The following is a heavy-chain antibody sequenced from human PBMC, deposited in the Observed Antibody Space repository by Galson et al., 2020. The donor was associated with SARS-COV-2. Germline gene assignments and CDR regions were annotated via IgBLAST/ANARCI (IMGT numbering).Heavy chain of an antibody. Sequence: SETLSLTCAVSGVSISNSNWWSWVRQPPGKGLEWIGEIYHSGTTNYNPSLKSRLTISLDTSANHVPLKLSSVTAADTAVYYGARTPDYYYGMDVWGHGTTVTVSS. J-gene: IGHJ6*02. V-gene: IGHV4-4*02. CDR1: GVSISNSNW. CDR2: IYHSGTT. CDR3: ARTPDYYYGMDV.